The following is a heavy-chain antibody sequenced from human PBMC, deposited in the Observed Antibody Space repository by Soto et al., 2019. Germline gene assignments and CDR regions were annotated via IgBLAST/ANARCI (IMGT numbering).Heavy chain of an antibody. CDR2: ISGSGGST. V-gene: IGHV3-23*01. D-gene: IGHD6-19*01. CDR3: ARAYSSGWYPSGY. CDR1: GFTFSNYA. J-gene: IGHJ4*02. Sequence: GGSLRLSCAASGFTFSNYAMSWVRQAPGKGLEWVSAISGSGGSTYYADSVKGRFTISRDNSKNTLYLQMNSLRAEDTAVYYCARAYSSGWYPSGYWGQGTLVTVSS.